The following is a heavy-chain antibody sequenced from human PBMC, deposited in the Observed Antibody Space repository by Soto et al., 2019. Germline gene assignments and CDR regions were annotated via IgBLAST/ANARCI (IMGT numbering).Heavy chain of an antibody. CDR1: GFTFSSYG. J-gene: IGHJ4*02. CDR2: ISYDGSNK. Sequence: QPGGSLRLSCAASGFTFSSYGMHWVRQAPGKGLEWVAVISYDGSNKYYADSVKGRFTISRDNSKNTLYLQMNSLRAEDTAVYYCAKSNILAGIMVRGVIKDYFDYWGQGTLVTVSS. V-gene: IGHV3-30*18. CDR3: AKSNILAGIMVRGVIKDYFDY. D-gene: IGHD3-10*01.